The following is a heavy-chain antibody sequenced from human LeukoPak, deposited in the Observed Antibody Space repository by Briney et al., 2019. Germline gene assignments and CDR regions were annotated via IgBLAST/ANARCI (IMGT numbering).Heavy chain of an antibody. CDR2: INHSGST. D-gene: IGHD6-13*01. CDR1: GGSFSGYY. V-gene: IGHV4-34*01. J-gene: IGHJ4*02. Sequence: PSETLSLTCAVYGGSFSGYYWSWIRQPPGKGLEWIGEINHSGSTNYNPSLKSRVTISVDTSKNRFSLKLSSVTAADTAVYYCARGCSSSWFPFDYWGQGTLVTVSS. CDR3: ARGCSSSWFPFDY.